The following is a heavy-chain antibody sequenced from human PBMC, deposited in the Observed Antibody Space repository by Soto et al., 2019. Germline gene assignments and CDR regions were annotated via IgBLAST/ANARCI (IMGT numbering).Heavy chain of an antibody. CDR2: IIPIFGTA. Sequence: QVQLVQSGAEVKKPGSSVKVSCKASGGTFSSYAISWVRQAPGQGLEWMGGIIPIFGTANYAQKFQGRVTITADESTSTAYMELSSLRSEDTAVYYCARTHSSSTPGGAYCYYGMDVWGQGTTVTVSS. CDR1: GGTFSSYA. J-gene: IGHJ6*02. V-gene: IGHV1-69*12. CDR3: ARTHSSSTPGGAYCYYGMDV. D-gene: IGHD6-6*01.